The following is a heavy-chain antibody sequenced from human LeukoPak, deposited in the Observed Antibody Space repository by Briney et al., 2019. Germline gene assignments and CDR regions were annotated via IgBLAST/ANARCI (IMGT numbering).Heavy chain of an antibody. CDR3: ARDPINCSGGSCYQDY. CDR1: GFTFSSYE. J-gene: IGHJ4*02. D-gene: IGHD2-15*01. Sequence: GGSLRLSCAASGFTFSSYEMNWVRQAPGKGLEWVSYISSSGSTIYYADSVKGRFTISRDNAKNSLYLQMNSLRAEDTAVYYWARDPINCSGGSCYQDYWGQGTLVTVSS. CDR2: ISSSGSTI. V-gene: IGHV3-48*03.